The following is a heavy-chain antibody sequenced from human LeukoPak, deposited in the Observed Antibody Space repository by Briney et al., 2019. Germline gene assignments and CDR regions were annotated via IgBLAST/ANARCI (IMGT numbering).Heavy chain of an antibody. CDR2: IGGDSSST. D-gene: IGHD3-10*01. CDR1: GFIFSNYA. Sequence: PGGSLRLSCAASGFIFSNYAMSWVRQAPGKGLEWVSTIGGDSSSTYYADSLKGRFTISRDNSKSTLYLQMNTLRAEDTAVYYCAKPSYVSGSYTRDFDYWGQGTLVTVSS. CDR3: AKPSYVSGSYTRDFDY. V-gene: IGHV3-23*01. J-gene: IGHJ4*02.